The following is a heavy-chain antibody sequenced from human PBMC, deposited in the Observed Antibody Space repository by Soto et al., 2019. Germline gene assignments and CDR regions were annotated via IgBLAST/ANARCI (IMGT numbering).Heavy chain of an antibody. Sequence: GASVKVSCKASGYTFTSYAMHWERQAPGQRLEWMGWINAGNGNTKYSQKFQGRATITRDTSTSTAYMELGSLRSEDTAVYYCAGPGLGLLVPAAIAAFDIWGQGTMFPVSS. J-gene: IGHJ3*02. D-gene: IGHD2-2*01. CDR2: INAGNGNT. CDR1: GYTFTSYA. CDR3: AGPGLGLLVPAAIAAFDI. V-gene: IGHV1-3*01.